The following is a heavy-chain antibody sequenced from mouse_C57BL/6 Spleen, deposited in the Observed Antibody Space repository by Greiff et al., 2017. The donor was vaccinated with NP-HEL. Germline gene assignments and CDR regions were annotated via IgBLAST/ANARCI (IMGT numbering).Heavy chain of an antibody. CDR3: ARRDYSNFQAWFAY. V-gene: IGHV1-54*01. CDR1: GYAFTNYL. J-gene: IGHJ3*01. D-gene: IGHD2-5*01. Sequence: VKLQESGAELVRPGTSVKVSCKASGYAFTNYLIEWVKQRPGQGLEWIGVINPGSGGTNYNGKFKGKATLTADKSSSTAYMQLSSLTSEDSAVYFCARRDYSNFQAWFAYWGQGTLVTVSA. CDR2: INPGSGGT.